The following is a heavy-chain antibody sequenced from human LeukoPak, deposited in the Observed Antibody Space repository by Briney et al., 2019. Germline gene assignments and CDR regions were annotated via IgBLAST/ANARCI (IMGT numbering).Heavy chain of an antibody. Sequence: PGGSLRLSCAASGFTFSSYSMNWVRQAPGKGLERVSYISSSGSTIYYADSVKGRFTISRDNAKNSLYLQMNSLRAEDTAVYYCAKSRRDGYNSAFDYWGQGTLVTVSS. CDR3: AKSRRDGYNSAFDY. J-gene: IGHJ4*02. D-gene: IGHD5-24*01. CDR2: ISSSGSTI. V-gene: IGHV3-48*04. CDR1: GFTFSSYS.